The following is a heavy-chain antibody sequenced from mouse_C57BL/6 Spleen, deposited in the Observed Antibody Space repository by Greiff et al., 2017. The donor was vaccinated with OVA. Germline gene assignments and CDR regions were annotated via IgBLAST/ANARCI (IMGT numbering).Heavy chain of an antibody. CDR2: ISSGSSTI. J-gene: IGHJ1*03. D-gene: IGHD1-1*01. CDR3: ARRPYYGSSYWYFDV. Sequence: EVQRVESGGGLVKPGGSLKLSCAASGFTFSDYGMHWVRQAPEKGLEWVAYISSGSSTIYYADTVKGRFTISRDNAKNTLFLQMTSLRSEDTAMYYCARRPYYGSSYWYFDVWGTGTTVTVSS. V-gene: IGHV5-17*01. CDR1: GFTFSDYG.